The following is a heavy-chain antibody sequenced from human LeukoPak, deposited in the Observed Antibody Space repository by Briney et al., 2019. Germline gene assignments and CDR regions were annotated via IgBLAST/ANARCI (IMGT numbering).Heavy chain of an antibody. Sequence: PGGSLRLSCAASGFTFSSYAMHWVRQAPGKGLEWVAVISHDGSNEYYADSVKGRFTISRDNSKNTLYLQMNSLRAEDTAVYNCAREYSSSWRRFDYWGQGTLVTVSS. D-gene: IGHD6-13*01. CDR2: ISHDGSNE. CDR3: AREYSSSWRRFDY. V-gene: IGHV3-30*04. CDR1: GFTFSSYA. J-gene: IGHJ4*02.